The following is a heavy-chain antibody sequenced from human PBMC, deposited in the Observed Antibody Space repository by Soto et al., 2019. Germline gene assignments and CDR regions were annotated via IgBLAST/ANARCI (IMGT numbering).Heavy chain of an antibody. J-gene: IGHJ6*02. D-gene: IGHD2-8*01. CDR1: GYSFTDYH. CDR2: INPKSGGT. V-gene: IGHV1-2*04. CDR3: ARGHSTDCSNGVCAFFYNHEMDV. Sequence: ASVKVSCKASGYSFTDYHIHWVRQAPGQGLEWLGRINPKSGGTSTAQKFQGWVTMTRDRSISTVYMELTRLRSDDTAVYFCARGHSTDCSNGVCAFFYNHEMDVWGQGTTVTVSS.